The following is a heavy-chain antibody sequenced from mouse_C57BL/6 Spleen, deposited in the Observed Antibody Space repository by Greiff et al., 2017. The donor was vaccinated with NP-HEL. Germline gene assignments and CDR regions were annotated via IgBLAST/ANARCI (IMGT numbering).Heavy chain of an antibody. J-gene: IGHJ2*01. CDR3: ARDVLRGGCFDY. V-gene: IGHV5-4*01. D-gene: IGHD1-1*01. CDR1: GFTFSSYA. Sequence: EVQVVESGGGLVKPGGSLKLSCAASGFTFSSYALSWVRQTPEKRLEWVATISDGGSYTYYPDNVKGRFTISRDNAKNNLYLQMSHLKSEETAMYYCARDVLRGGCFDYWGQGSTLTVSS. CDR2: ISDGGSYT.